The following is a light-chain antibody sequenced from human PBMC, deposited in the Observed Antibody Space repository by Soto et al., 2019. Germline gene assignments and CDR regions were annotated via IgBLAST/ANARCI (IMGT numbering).Light chain of an antibody. J-gene: IGKJ1*01. Sequence: IKITQSPSTLCASVGDRVTITCRASQSISSYLNWFQEKPGKAPKLLIYAASSLQSGVPTRFSGSKSGTDFTLTISSLQPEDFATYYCQQSYTTPWTFGQGTKVDI. V-gene: IGKV1-39*01. CDR3: QQSYTTPWT. CDR1: QSISSY. CDR2: AAS.